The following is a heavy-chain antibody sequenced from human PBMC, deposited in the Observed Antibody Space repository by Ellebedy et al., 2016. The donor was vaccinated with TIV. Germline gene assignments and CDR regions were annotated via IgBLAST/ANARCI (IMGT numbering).Heavy chain of an antibody. CDR3: ARHRKSSWSPFDY. CDR1: GYSFTSYW. Sequence: GGSLRLXXKGSGYSFTSYWISWVRQMPGKGLEWMGRIDPSDSYTNYSPSFQGHVTISADKSISTAYLQWSSLKASDTAMYYCARHRKSSWSPFDYWGQGTLVTVSS. CDR2: IDPSDSYT. V-gene: IGHV5-10-1*01. D-gene: IGHD6-13*01. J-gene: IGHJ4*02.